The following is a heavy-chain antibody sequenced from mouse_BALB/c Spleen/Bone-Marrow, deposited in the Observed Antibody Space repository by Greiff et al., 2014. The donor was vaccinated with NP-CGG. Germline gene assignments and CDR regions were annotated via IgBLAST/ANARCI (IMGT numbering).Heavy chain of an antibody. CDR1: GFTFTDYY. J-gene: IGHJ1*01. CDR3: ARDENVGIYWYFDV. V-gene: IGHV7-3*02. Sequence: EVKLVESGGGLVQPGGSLRLSCETSGFTFTDYYMSWVRQPPGKALEWLGFIRNKAIGYTTDYSASVKGRFTISRDNSQSISYLQMNTLRAEDSATYYCARDENVGIYWYFDVWGAGTTVTVSS. CDR2: IRNKAIGYTT.